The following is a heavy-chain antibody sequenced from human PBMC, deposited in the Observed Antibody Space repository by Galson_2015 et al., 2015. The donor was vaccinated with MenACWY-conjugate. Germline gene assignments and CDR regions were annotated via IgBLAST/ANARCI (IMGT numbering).Heavy chain of an antibody. V-gene: IGHV1-3*01. D-gene: IGHD2/OR15-2a*01. CDR1: GYTFINYD. CDR3: ASFPSGEYSFDI. J-gene: IGHJ3*02. CDR2: INAGNGNS. Sequence: SVKVSCKASGYTFINYDVHWVRQAPGKRLEWMGWINAGNGNSKYSQKFQRRVSITSDTSASTAYMKLSSLRSEATSVYYCASFPSGEYSFDIWGQGTMVTVSS.